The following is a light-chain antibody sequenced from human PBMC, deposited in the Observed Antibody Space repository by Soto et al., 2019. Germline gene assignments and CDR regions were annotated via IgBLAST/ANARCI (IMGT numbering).Light chain of an antibody. J-gene: IGLJ1*01. CDR3: SSYTSRSSTYV. Sequence: QSALNQSASTYGSPGQSIILSCPGTSSDVGAYNYVSWYQQHPGKAPKLTIYDVSNRPSGISNRFSGSKSGNTASLTISGLQAEDEADYYCSSYTSRSSTYVFGTVTMCTVL. CDR1: SSDVGAYNY. V-gene: IGLV2-14*01. CDR2: DVS.